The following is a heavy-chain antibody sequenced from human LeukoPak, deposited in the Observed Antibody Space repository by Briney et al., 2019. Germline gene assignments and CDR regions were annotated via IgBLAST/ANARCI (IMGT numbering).Heavy chain of an antibody. CDR2: INPDSGGT. CDR1: GYTFTGYY. V-gene: IGHV1-2*02. Sequence: ASVKVSCKASGYTFTGYYTHWVRQAPGQGLEWVGWINPDSGGTNYAQKFQGRVTMTRGTSTSTVYMQLSRLRSDDTAVYYCAGAGYSGNYYYYFDFWGQGTLVTVSS. D-gene: IGHD1-26*01. CDR3: AGAGYSGNYYYYFDF. J-gene: IGHJ4*02.